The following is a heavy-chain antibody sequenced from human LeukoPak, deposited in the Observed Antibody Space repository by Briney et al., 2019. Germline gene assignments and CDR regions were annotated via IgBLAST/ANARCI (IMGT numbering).Heavy chain of an antibody. CDR2: ISSSSSYI. CDR3: ARDGRYCSGGSCSDRDWFDP. D-gene: IGHD2-15*01. Sequence: GGSLRLSCAASGFTFSSYSMNWVRQAPGKGLEWVSSISSSSSYIYYADSVKGRFTISRDNAKNSLYLQMNSLRAEDTAVYYCARDGRYCSGGSCSDRDWFDPWGQGTLVTVSS. J-gene: IGHJ5*02. V-gene: IGHV3-21*01. CDR1: GFTFSSYS.